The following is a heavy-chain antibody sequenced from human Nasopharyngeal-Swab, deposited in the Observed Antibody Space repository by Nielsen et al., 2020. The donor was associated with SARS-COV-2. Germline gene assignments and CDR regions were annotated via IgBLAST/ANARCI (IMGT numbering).Heavy chain of an antibody. CDR3: ARGRGSRSYFVKYYFDY. CDR2: IYHSGST. Sequence: SETLSLTCAVPGGSFSDYNWSWIRQPPGKGLEWIGNIYHSGSTNYNPSLKSRVTISVDTSKNQFSLKLSSVTAADTAVYYCARGRGSRSYFVKYYFDYWGQGTLVTVSS. CDR1: GGSFSDYN. V-gene: IGHV4-34*01. D-gene: IGHD1-26*01. J-gene: IGHJ4*02.